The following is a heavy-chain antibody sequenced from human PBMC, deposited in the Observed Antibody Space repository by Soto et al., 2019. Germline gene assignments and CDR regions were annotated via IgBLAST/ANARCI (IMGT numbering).Heavy chain of an antibody. D-gene: IGHD5-18*01. CDR3: ARGFNGYSYGLNYCYMDV. V-gene: IGHV1-8*01. Sequence: ASVKVSCKASGYTFTSYDINWVRQATGQGLEWMGWMNPNSGNTGYAQKFQGRVTMTRNTSISTAYMELSSLRSEDTAVYYCARGFNGYSYGLNYCYMDVWGKGTTVTVSS. J-gene: IGHJ6*03. CDR1: GYTFTSYD. CDR2: MNPNSGNT.